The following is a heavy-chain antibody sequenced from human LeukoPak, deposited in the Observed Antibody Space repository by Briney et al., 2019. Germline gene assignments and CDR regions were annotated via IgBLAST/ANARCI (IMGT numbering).Heavy chain of an antibody. D-gene: IGHD3-10*01. J-gene: IGHJ4*02. CDR2: IYYSGST. V-gene: IGHV4-39*07. Sequence: ASETLSLTCVVSGGSISSTSYYWGWIRQPPGKGLEWIGSIYYSGSTYYSPSLKSRVTISVDTSKNQFSLKLSSVTAADTAVYYCARRPVLDYWGQGTLVTVSS. CDR3: ARRPVLDY. CDR1: GGSISSTSYY.